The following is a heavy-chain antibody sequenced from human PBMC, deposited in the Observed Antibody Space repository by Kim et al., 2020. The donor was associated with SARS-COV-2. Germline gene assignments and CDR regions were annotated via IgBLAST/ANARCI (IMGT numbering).Heavy chain of an antibody. J-gene: IGHJ4*02. V-gene: IGHV1-46*01. CDR2: INPSGGST. Sequence: ASVKVSCKASGYTFTSYYMHWVRQAPGQGLEWMGIINPSGGSTSYAQKFQGRVTMTRDTSTSTVYMELSSLRSEDTAVYYCARMFTYYYDSSGYYGPVTTNQTDYWGQGTLVTVSS. CDR3: ARMFTYYYDSSGYYGPVTTNQTDY. CDR1: GYTFTSYY. D-gene: IGHD3-22*01.